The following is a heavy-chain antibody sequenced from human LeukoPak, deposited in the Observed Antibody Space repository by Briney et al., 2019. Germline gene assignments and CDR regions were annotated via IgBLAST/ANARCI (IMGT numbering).Heavy chain of an antibody. V-gene: IGHV4-34*01. Sequence: PSETLSLTCAVYGRSFSGYYWSWIRQPPGKGLEWIGEINHSGSTNYNPSLKSRVTISVDTSKNQFSLKLSSVTAADTAVYYCARDRAHCSSTSCLNWFDPWGQGTLVTVSS. D-gene: IGHD2-2*01. J-gene: IGHJ5*02. CDR3: ARDRAHCSSTSCLNWFDP. CDR2: INHSGST. CDR1: GRSFSGYY.